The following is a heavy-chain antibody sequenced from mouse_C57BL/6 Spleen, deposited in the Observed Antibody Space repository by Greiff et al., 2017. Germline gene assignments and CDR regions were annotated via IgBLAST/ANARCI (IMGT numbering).Heavy chain of an antibody. CDR1: GFTFSSYA. CDR2: ISDGGSYT. V-gene: IGHV5-4*01. Sequence: EVQLVESGGGLVKPGGSLKLSCAASGFTFSSYAMSWVRQTPEKRLEWVATISDGGSYTYYPDNVKGRFTISRDNAKNNLYLQMSHLKSEDTAMYYCARARGYSLYWYFDVWGTGTTVTVSS. J-gene: IGHJ1*03. CDR3: ARARGYSLYWYFDV. D-gene: IGHD2-3*01.